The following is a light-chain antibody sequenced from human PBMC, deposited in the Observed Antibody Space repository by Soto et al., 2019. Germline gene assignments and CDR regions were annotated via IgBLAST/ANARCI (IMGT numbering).Light chain of an antibody. CDR2: SNN. Sequence: QSVLTQPPSASGTPGQRVTISCSGSSSNIGSNTVNWYQQLPGTAPKLLIYSNNQRPSGGPDRFSGSKSGTSASLAISGLQSEDEADYYCAAWDDSLNGSYVFGAGTKLTVL. V-gene: IGLV1-44*01. CDR3: AAWDDSLNGSYV. CDR1: SSNIGSNT. J-gene: IGLJ1*01.